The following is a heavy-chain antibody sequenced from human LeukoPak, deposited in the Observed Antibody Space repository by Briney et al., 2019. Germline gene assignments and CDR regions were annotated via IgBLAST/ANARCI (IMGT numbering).Heavy chain of an antibody. CDR3: ARDGYGSGSYYRVFDY. Sequence: GGSLRLSCAASGFTFSSYSMNWVRQAPGKGLEWVSSISSSSSYIYYADSVKGRFTISRDNAKNSLYLQMNSVRAEDTAVYYCARDGYGSGSYYRVFDYWGQGTLVTVSS. J-gene: IGHJ4*02. CDR1: GFTFSSYS. CDR2: ISSSSSYI. D-gene: IGHD3-10*01. V-gene: IGHV3-21*01.